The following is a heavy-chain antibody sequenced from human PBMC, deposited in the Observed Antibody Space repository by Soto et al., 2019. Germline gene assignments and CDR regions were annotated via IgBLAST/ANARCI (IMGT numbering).Heavy chain of an antibody. Sequence: SGPTQVNPTPTLTLTCTFSWFSFTTAGVAAGWIPQIPGGALEWLTLIYYNDDRRFSPSLKTRLTITGDTSKNQVVLSLTNVDPGDTATYFCAHSDGGYEIIYFDFWGQGIPVTVSS. CDR2: IYYNDDR. V-gene: IGHV2-5*01. J-gene: IGHJ4*02. D-gene: IGHD5-12*01. CDR1: WFSFTTAGVA. CDR3: AHSDGGYEIIYFDF.